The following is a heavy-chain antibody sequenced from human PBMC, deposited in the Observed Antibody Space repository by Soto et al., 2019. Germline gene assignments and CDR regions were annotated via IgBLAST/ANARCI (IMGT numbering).Heavy chain of an antibody. CDR2: IYYSGST. V-gene: IGHV4-31*03. CDR1: GGSISSGGYY. Sequence: QVQLQESGPGLVKPSQTLSLTCTVSGGSISSGGYYWSWIRQHPGKGLEWIGYIYYSGSTYYNPSLKSRVTISVDTSNDQFSLKLSSVTDADTAVYYCARSSGRKVYAKRASPPYYYYGMDVWCQGTTVTVSS. J-gene: IGHJ6*02. D-gene: IGHD2-8*01. CDR3: ARSSGRKVYAKRASPPYYYYGMDV.